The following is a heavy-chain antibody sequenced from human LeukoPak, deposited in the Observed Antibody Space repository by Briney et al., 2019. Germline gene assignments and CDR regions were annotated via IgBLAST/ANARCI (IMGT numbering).Heavy chain of an antibody. CDR1: GGSISSGGYY. CDR3: ARVLRDLYAGWYGDAFDI. CDR2: VYYSGST. D-gene: IGHD2-15*01. J-gene: IGHJ3*02. V-gene: IGHV4-31*03. Sequence: SQTLSLTCTVSGGSISSGGYYWSWIRHHPGKGLEWIGYVYYSGSTYYSPSLKSRVTMSVDTSKTQFSLKLSSVTAADTAVYYCARVLRDLYAGWYGDAFDIWGQGTMVTVSS.